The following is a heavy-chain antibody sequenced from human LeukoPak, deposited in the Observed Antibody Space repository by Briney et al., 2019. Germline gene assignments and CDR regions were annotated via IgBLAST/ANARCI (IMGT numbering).Heavy chain of an antibody. V-gene: IGHV3-48*01. CDR3: ARQDLWQHCDS. D-gene: IGHD2-21*01. CDR2: ISSSSSTI. J-gene: IGHJ4*02. Sequence: GGSLRLSCAASGFTFSSYSMNWVRQAPGKGLEWVSYISSSSSTIYYADSVKGRFTISRDNAKNSLYLQMNSLRADDTAVYYCARQDLWQHCDSWGQGALITVSS. CDR1: GFTFSSYS.